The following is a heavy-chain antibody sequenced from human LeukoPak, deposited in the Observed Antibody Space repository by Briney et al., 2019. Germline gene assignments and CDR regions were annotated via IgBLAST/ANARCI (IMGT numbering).Heavy chain of an antibody. CDR3: ARGGTYSSSSYYFDY. V-gene: IGHV1-69*13. D-gene: IGHD6-6*01. J-gene: IGHJ4*02. Sequence: SVKVSCKASGGTFSSYAISWVRQAPGQGLEWMGGIIPIFGTANYAQKFQGRVTITADESTSTAYMELSSLRSEDTAVYYCARGGTYSSSSYYFDYWGQGTLVTVSS. CDR1: GGTFSSYA. CDR2: IIPIFGTA.